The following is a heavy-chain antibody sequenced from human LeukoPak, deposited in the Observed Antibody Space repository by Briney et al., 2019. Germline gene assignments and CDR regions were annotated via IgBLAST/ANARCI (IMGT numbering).Heavy chain of an antibody. CDR1: GGSFSGYY. Sequence: SETLSLTCAVYGGSFSGYYWSWIRQPPGKGLEWIGEINHSGSTNYNPSLKSRVTISVDTFKNQFSLKLSSVTAADTAVYYCAREGERTVTTANFDYWGQGTLVTVSS. CDR2: INHSGST. D-gene: IGHD4-17*01. J-gene: IGHJ4*02. CDR3: AREGERTVTTANFDY. V-gene: IGHV4-34*01.